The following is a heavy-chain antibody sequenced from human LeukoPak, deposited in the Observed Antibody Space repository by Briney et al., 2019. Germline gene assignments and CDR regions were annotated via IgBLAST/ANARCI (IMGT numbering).Heavy chain of an antibody. D-gene: IGHD5/OR15-5a*01. J-gene: IGHJ4*02. V-gene: IGHV3-11*05. CDR2: ISSSSRYT. Sequence: KPAGTLRLYCAASAFTFSDYYMSWIRQAPGKGLEWISYISSSSRYTNYVDSVKGRFTISRDNAKNSLYLQMNSLRAEDTAVYYCVRAVSVSSYYFDCWGQGTLVTVSS. CDR3: VRAVSVSSYYFDC. CDR1: AFTFSDYY.